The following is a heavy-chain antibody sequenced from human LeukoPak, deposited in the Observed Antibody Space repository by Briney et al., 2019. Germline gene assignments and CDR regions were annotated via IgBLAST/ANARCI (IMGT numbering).Heavy chain of an antibody. Sequence: GGSLRLSCAASGFTFSSYAMSWVRQAPGKGLEWVSAISGSGGSTYYADSVKGRFTISRDNSKNTLYLQMNSLRAEDTAVYYCANGGNNNDAFDIWGQGRMVTVSS. CDR3: ANGGNNNDAFDI. CDR2: ISGSGGST. CDR1: GFTFSSYA. V-gene: IGHV3-23*01. J-gene: IGHJ3*02. D-gene: IGHD3-16*01.